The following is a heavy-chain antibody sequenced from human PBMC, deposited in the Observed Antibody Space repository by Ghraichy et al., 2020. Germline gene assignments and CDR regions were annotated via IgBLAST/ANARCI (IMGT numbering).Heavy chain of an antibody. Sequence: LSCTVSVSGGSMMSYYWSWIRQTPGMGLEYIGYVYYTGDTSYNPSLKGRVSISLDTSKNQFSLALRTVTAADTAMYYCATISHCGGDCSSDIDYWGQGTLLTVSS. D-gene: IGHD2-21*02. CDR2: VYYTGDT. CDR3: ATISHCGGDCSSDIDY. CDR1: GGSMMSYY. J-gene: IGHJ4*02. V-gene: IGHV4-59*01.